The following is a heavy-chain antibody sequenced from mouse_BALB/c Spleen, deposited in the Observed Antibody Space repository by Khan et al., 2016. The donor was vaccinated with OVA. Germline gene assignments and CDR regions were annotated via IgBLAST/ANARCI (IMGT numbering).Heavy chain of an antibody. V-gene: IGHV5-9*02. Sequence: DVMLVESGGGLVKPGGSLKLSCAASGFAFSSYDMSWVRQTPEKRLEWVATISSGGSYTKYSDSVKGRFIISRDKARNTLYLQISSLRSEDTALYYCVRHGGFDPYYAMDNWGQGTSVTVSS. J-gene: IGHJ4*01. CDR3: VRHGGFDPYYAMDN. CDR2: ISSGGSYT. CDR1: GFAFSSYD.